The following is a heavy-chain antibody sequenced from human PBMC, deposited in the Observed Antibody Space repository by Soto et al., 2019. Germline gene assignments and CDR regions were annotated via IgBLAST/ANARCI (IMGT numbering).Heavy chain of an antibody. CDR2: ISVGSGNT. Sequence: SVKVSCKASGFTFTSSAMQWVRQARGQRLEWIGWISVGSGNTNYAQKFQERVTMTRDTSTRTAYMELRSLRSDDTAVYYCARFEEFYYSSESLPNWFDPWGQGTLVTVSS. V-gene: IGHV1-58*02. CDR3: ARFEEFYYSSESLPNWFDP. CDR1: GFTFTSSA. D-gene: IGHD3-10*01. J-gene: IGHJ5*02.